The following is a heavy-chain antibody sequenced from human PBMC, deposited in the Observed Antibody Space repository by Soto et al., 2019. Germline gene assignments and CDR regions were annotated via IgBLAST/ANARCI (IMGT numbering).Heavy chain of an antibody. CDR3: ARDSSGRQYYGMDV. CDR2: ITTTSSTM. D-gene: IGHD3-22*01. V-gene: IGHV3-48*02. J-gene: IGHJ6*02. CDR1: GFIFSDYS. Sequence: VGSLRLSCTPSGFIFSDYSMNWVRQAPGKGLEWISYITTTSSTMYYADSVKGRFTISRDNAKNSLYLQMNSLRDEDTAVYYCARDSSGRQYYGMDVWGQGTTVTVSS.